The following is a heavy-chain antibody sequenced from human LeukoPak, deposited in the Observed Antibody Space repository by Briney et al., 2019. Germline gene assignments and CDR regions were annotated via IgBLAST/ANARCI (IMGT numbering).Heavy chain of an antibody. CDR1: GFTFDDYA. V-gene: IGHV3-9*01. Sequence: HSGGSLRLSCAASGFTFDDYAMHWVRQAPGKGPEWVSGISWNSGTIDYADSVKGRFTISRDNAKNSLYLQMNSLRLEDTAFYYCAKVQEITGGSGWPDTWGQGTLVTVSS. J-gene: IGHJ5*02. CDR3: AKVQEITGGSGWPDT. D-gene: IGHD6-19*01. CDR2: ISWNSGTI.